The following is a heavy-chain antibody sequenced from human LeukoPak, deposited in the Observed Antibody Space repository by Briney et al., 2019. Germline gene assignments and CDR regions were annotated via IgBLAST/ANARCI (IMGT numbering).Heavy chain of an antibody. D-gene: IGHD4-17*01. CDR2: ISGSGGST. CDR3: ANLDYGDYSSDY. CDR1: GFTFSSYA. V-gene: IGHV3-23*01. J-gene: IGHJ4*02. Sequence: GGSLRLSCAASGFTFSSYAMSWVRQAPGKGLEWVSAISGSGGSTYYADSVKGRFTISRDNSKKTLYLQMNSLRAEDTAVYYCANLDYGDYSSDYWGQGTLVTVSS.